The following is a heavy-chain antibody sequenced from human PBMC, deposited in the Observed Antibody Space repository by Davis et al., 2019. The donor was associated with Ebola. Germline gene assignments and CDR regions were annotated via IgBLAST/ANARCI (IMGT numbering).Heavy chain of an antibody. J-gene: IGHJ4*02. D-gene: IGHD6-13*01. Sequence: GESLKISCAASGFTFSSYAMSWVRQAPGKGLEWVSAISGSGGSTYYADSVKGRFTISRDNSKNTLYLQMNSLRAEDTAVYYCAKGSSGYSSSWFDYWGQGTLVTVSS. V-gene: IGHV3-23*01. CDR2: ISGSGGST. CDR3: AKGSSGYSSSWFDY. CDR1: GFTFSSYA.